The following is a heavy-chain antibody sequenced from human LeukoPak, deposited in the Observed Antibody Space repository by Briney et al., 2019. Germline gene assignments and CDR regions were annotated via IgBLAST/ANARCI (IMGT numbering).Heavy chain of an antibody. D-gene: IGHD5-24*01. CDR1: GFTFSSYA. V-gene: IGHV4-34*01. CDR3: ARGSRDGYNLGYYFDY. CDR2: INHSGST. Sequence: GSLRLSCAASGFTFSSYAMSWVRQPPGKGLEWIGEINHSGSTNYNPSLKSRVTISVDTSKNQFSLKLSSVTAADTAVYYCARGSRDGYNLGYYFDYWGQGTLVAVSS. J-gene: IGHJ4*02.